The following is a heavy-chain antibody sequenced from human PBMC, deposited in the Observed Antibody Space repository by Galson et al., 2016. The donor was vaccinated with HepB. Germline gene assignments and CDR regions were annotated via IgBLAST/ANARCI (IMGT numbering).Heavy chain of an antibody. Sequence: SETLSLTCTVSGDSITGSYWWSWVRLPPGKGLEWIGEIYHTGSTNYNPSLKSRVTMSIDKSKNQFSLKLSSVTAADTAVYYCARNQGSVNHPYYLDSGGQGTLVTVSS. CDR3: ARNQGSVNHPYYLDS. CDR2: IYHTGST. J-gene: IGHJ4*02. V-gene: IGHV4-4*02. CDR1: GDSITGSYW. D-gene: IGHD1-14*01.